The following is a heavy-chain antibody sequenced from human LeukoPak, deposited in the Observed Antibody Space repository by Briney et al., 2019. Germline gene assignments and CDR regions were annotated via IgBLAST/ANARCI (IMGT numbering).Heavy chain of an antibody. CDR2: ISSSGGST. CDR1: GFTFSSYA. J-gene: IGHJ4*02. V-gene: IGHV3-23*01. Sequence: GGSLRLSCAASGFTFSSYAMSWVRQAPGKGLERVSAISSSGGSTYYAHSAKGGFTISRDNSKNTLYLQMNSLSAEDTTVYYCAKGEFGWPFDYWGQGTLVTVSS. D-gene: IGHD3-10*01. CDR3: AKGEFGWPFDY.